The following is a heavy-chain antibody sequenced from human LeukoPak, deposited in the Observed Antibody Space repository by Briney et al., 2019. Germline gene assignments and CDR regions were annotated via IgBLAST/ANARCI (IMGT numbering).Heavy chain of an antibody. J-gene: IGHJ4*02. CDR1: GGSISSYY. Sequence: PSETLSLTCTVSGGSISSYYWSWIRQPAGKGLEWIGRIYTSGSTNYNPSLKSRVTMSVDTPKNQFSLKLSSVTAADTAVYYCARDARYYDFWSGYYKAPYYFDYWGQGTLVTVSS. D-gene: IGHD3-3*01. V-gene: IGHV4-4*07. CDR2: IYTSGST. CDR3: ARDARYYDFWSGYYKAPYYFDY.